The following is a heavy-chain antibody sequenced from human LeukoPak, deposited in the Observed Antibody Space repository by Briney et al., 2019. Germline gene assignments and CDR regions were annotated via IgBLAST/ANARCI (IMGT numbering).Heavy chain of an antibody. CDR1: GCSISRGDYY. J-gene: IGHJ6*02. CDR2: IYYSGST. V-gene: IGHV4-31*03. Sequence: SQTLSLTCTVSGCSISRGDYYWSWIRQHPGKGLEWIVYIYYSGSTYYNPSLKSRVTISVDTSKNQFSLKLSSVTAADTAVYYCARGPWGVATIFHYYYGMDVWGQGTTVTVSS. CDR3: ARGPWGVATIFHYYYGMDV. D-gene: IGHD5-12*01.